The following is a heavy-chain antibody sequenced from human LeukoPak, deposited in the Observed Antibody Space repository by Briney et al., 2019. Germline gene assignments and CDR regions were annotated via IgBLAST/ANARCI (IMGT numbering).Heavy chain of an antibody. V-gene: IGHV3-7*01. CDR2: IRQDGIRQ. Sequence: GGSLRLSCAGSGFMFSKYWMTWVRQAPGKGLEWVANIRQDGIRQYYLDSVEGRFSMSRDNAQNSLCLQMNNLRVEDTAIYYCVRDDDYERDDMWYDALDVWGPGTRVTVSS. J-gene: IGHJ3*01. CDR1: GFMFSKYW. D-gene: IGHD3-22*01. CDR3: VRDDDYERDDMWYDALDV.